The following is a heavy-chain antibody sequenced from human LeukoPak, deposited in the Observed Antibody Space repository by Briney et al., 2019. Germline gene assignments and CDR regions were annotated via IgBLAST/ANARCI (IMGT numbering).Heavy chain of an antibody. CDR2: IYHSGST. V-gene: IGHV4-4*02. Sequence: SETLSLTCAVSGGSISSSNWWSWVRQPPGKGLEWIGEIYHSGSTNYNPSLKSRVTISVDTSKNQFSLKLSSVTAADTAVYYCARGLEFFLAGYFDYWGQGTLVTVSS. J-gene: IGHJ4*02. CDR1: GGSISSSNW. CDR3: ARGLEFFLAGYFDY.